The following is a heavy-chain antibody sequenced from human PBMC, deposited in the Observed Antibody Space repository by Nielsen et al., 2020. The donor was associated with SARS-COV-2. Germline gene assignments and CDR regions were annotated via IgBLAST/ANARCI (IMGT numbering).Heavy chain of an antibody. V-gene: IGHV3-9*01. CDR1: GGSISSGGYY. Sequence: GGSLRLSCTVSGGSISSGGYYWSWIRQHPGKGLEWVSGISWNSGSIGYADSVKGRFTISRDNAKNSLYLQMNSLRAEDTALYYCAKDMGIAVAGGGAFDIWGQGTMVTVSS. CDR2: ISWNSGSI. CDR3: AKDMGIAVAGGGAFDI. J-gene: IGHJ3*02. D-gene: IGHD6-19*01.